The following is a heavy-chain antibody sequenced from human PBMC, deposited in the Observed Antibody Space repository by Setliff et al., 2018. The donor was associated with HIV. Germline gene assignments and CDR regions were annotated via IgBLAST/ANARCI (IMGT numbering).Heavy chain of an antibody. J-gene: IGHJ4*02. D-gene: IGHD3-22*01. CDR2: IYGGAST. CDR3: AKELAASGLGYFDS. Sequence: PGGSLRLSCAASGFAVSSDYMSWVRQAPGKGLEWLSTIYGGASTYYADSVKGRFTISRDNSKNTVYLQMNSLRAEDTAEYYCAKELAASGLGYFDSWGRGILVTV. V-gene: IGHV3-53*01. CDR1: GFAVSSDY.